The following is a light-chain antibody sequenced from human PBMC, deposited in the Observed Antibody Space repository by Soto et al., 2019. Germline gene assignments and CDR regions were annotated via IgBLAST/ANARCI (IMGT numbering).Light chain of an antibody. J-gene: IGKJ5*01. CDR2: DAS. Sequence: EVVLTQSPGTLSLSPGERATLSCRASQSVRSSLAWYQQKPGLAPTLLISDASIRASGVPDRFTAGGSGTDFTLTIRRLGPEDFALYYCQQYGGSPISFGRGTRLEIK. CDR3: QQYGGSPIS. CDR1: QSVRSS. V-gene: IGKV3-20*01.